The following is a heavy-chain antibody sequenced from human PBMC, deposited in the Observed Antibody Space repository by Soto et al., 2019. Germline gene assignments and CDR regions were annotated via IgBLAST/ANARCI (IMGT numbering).Heavy chain of an antibody. Sequence: SETLSLTCAVYGGSFSGYYWSWIRQPPGKGLEWIGEINHSGSTNYNPSLKSRVTISVDTSKNQFSLKLSSVTAADTAVYYCAGDPYSPVDYWGQGTLVTVSS. CDR2: INHSGST. CDR1: GGSFSGYY. D-gene: IGHD4-4*01. J-gene: IGHJ4*02. V-gene: IGHV4-34*01. CDR3: AGDPYSPVDY.